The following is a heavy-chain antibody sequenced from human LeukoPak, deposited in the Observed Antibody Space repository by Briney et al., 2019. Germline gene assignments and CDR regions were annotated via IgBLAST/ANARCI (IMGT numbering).Heavy chain of an antibody. V-gene: IGHV1-2*02. CDR1: GYTFTGYY. Sequence: ASVTVSFMASGYTFTGYYMHWVRQAPGQGLEWMGWINPNSGGTNYAQKFQGRVTMTRDTSISTAYMELSRLRSDDTAVYYCALIVVVATNPYNWFDLWGQGTLVTVSS. J-gene: IGHJ5*02. CDR3: ALIVVVATNPYNWFDL. CDR2: INPNSGGT. D-gene: IGHD2-15*01.